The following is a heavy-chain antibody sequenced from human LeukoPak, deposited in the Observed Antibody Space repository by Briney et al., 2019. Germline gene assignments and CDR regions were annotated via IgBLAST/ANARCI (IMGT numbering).Heavy chain of an antibody. CDR2: ISGSGGST. Sequence: GGSLRLSCAASGFTFSSYGMSWVRQAPGKGLEWVSAISGSGGSTYYADSVKGRFTISRDNSKNTLYLQMNSLRAEDTAVYYCAKGSYGGNSAWFDPWGQGTLVTVSS. D-gene: IGHD4-23*01. J-gene: IGHJ5*02. CDR3: AKGSYGGNSAWFDP. V-gene: IGHV3-23*01. CDR1: GFTFSSYG.